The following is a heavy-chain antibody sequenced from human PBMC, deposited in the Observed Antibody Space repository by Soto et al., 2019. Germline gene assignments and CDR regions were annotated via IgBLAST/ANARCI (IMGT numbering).Heavy chain of an antibody. J-gene: IGHJ6*02. D-gene: IGHD3-9*01. CDR3: AREYYDILPGYSQADYYYGMEV. CDR2: IKQDGSEK. V-gene: IGHV3-7*03. CDR1: GFTFSSYW. Sequence: CSAASGFTFSSYWMSWVRQAPGKGLEWVANIKQDGSEKYYVDSVKGRFTISRDNAKNSLYLQMNSLRAEDTAVYYCAREYYDILPGYSQADYYYGMEVWGQGTTVTVSS.